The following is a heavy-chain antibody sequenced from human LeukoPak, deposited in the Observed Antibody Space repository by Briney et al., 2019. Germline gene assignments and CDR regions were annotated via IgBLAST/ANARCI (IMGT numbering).Heavy chain of an antibody. CDR1: GGSISSKHW. V-gene: IGHV4-4*02. D-gene: IGHD3-10*01. J-gene: IGHJ3*02. CDR2: VFHTGST. Sequence: SGTLSLTCAVSGGSISSKHWWTWVRQPPGKGLEWIGEVFHTGSTNYNTSLESRVNISVDKSKSQFSLKLSSVTAADTAVYYCARILDNSETYFDSFDIWGRGTMVTVSS. CDR3: ARILDNSETYFDSFDI.